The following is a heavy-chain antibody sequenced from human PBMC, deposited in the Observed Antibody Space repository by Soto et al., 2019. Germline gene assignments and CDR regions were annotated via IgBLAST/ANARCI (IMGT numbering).Heavy chain of an antibody. CDR3: ATSWGGGLNSEGNNGLAP. V-gene: IGHV1-69*01. CDR1: GGTFSSYT. D-gene: IGHD7-27*01. CDR2: ISAIFGTT. J-gene: IGHJ5*02. Sequence: QVQLVQSGAEVKKPGSSVKISCRASGGTFSSYTLSWVRQAPGQGLEWLGGISAIFGTTKYSQKFQGRVTFTAEESAGTAYMELRSLSSSDTAVYYWATSWGGGLNSEGNNGLAPWGQGPRVTVAA.